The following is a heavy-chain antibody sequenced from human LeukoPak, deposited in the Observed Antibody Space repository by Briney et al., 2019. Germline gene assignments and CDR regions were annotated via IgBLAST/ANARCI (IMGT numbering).Heavy chain of an antibody. CDR3: ARGPREYYGSNYYFDY. V-gene: IGHV3-7*03. CDR2: IKQDGSEK. D-gene: IGHD3-10*01. CDR1: GFTFSSYW. Sequence: GGSLRLSCAASGFTFSSYWMSWVRQAPGKGLEWVANIKQDGSEKYYVDSVKGRFTISRDNAKNSLYLQMNSLRAEETAVYYCARGPREYYGSNYYFDYWGQGTLVTVPS. J-gene: IGHJ4*02.